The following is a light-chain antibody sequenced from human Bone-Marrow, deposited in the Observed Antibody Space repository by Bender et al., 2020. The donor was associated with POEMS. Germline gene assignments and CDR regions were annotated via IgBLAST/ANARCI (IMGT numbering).Light chain of an antibody. V-gene: IGLV6-57*02. Sequence: NFILTQPHSVSESPGKTVIISCTGSGASIATNYVQWYQQRPGSAPTTVISQDNQRPSGVPDRFSGSIDRSANSASLTISGLKTEDEADYYCQSYRGSNRGVFGGGTKLTVL. CDR3: QSYRGSNRGV. CDR1: GASIATNY. J-gene: IGLJ3*02. CDR2: QDN.